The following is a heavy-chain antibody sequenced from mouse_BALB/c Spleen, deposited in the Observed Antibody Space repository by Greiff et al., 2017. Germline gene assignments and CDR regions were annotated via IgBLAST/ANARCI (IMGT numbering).Heavy chain of an antibody. Sequence: QVQLQQSGAELAKPGASVKMSCKASGYTFTSYWMHWVKQRPGHGLEWIGYINPSTGYTEYNQKFKDKATLTADKSSSTAYMQLSSLTSEDSAVYYCARSVYFDYWGQGTTLTVSS. CDR1: GYTFTSYW. J-gene: IGHJ2*01. CDR3: ARSVYFDY. CDR2: INPSTGYT. V-gene: IGHV1-7*01.